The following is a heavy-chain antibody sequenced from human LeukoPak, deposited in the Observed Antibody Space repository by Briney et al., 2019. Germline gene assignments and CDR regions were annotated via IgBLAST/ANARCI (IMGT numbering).Heavy chain of an antibody. V-gene: IGHV3-30-3*01. Sequence: GGSLRLSCAASGFTFSSYAMHWVRQAPGKGLEWVAVISYDGSNKYYADSVKGRFTITRDNSKNTLYLQMNSLRAEDTAVYYCAKDSTESMVRGALFDYWGQGTLVTVSS. D-gene: IGHD3-10*01. CDR2: ISYDGSNK. J-gene: IGHJ4*02. CDR3: AKDSTESMVRGALFDY. CDR1: GFTFSSYA.